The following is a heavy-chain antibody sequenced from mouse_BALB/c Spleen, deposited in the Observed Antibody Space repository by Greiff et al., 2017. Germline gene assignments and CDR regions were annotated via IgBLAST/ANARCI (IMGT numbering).Heavy chain of an antibody. CDR1: GYSFTSYY. J-gene: IGHJ4*01. D-gene: IGHD2-14*01. V-gene: IGHV1S135*01. CDR3: AYYRYDYAMDY. CDR2: IDPFNGGT. Sequence: VQLKQSGPELMKPGASVKISCKASGYSFTSYYMHWVKQSHGKSLEWIGYIDPFNGGTSYNQKFKDKATLTADKSSSTAYMQLSSLTSEDSAVYYCAYYRYDYAMDYWGQGTSVTVSS.